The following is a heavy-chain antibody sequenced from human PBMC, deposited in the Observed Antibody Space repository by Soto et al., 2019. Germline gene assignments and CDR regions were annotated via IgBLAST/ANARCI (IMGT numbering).Heavy chain of an antibody. CDR3: ARGKAGGYDGSGAFDY. CDR2: INHSGST. CDR1: GGSFSGYY. Sequence: QVQLQQWGAGLLKPSETLSLTCAVYGGSFSGYYWSWIRQPPGKGLEWIGEINHSGSTNYNPSLKSRVTISVDTSKNQFSLKLSAVTAADTAVYYCARGKAGGYDGSGAFDYWGQGTLVTVAS. V-gene: IGHV4-34*01. J-gene: IGHJ4*02. D-gene: IGHD3-10*01.